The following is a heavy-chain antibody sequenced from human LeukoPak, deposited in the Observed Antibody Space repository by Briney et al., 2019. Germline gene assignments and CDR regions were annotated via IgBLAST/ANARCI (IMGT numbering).Heavy chain of an antibody. CDR3: ARLDELLQNYWYFDL. V-gene: IGHV4-30-2*01. Sequence: PSETLSLTCAVSGGSISSGGYSWSWIRQPPGKGLEWIGEITRSGSTNYNPSLKSRVTMSLGTSTNQFSLRLTSVTAADTAVYYCARLDELLQNYWYFDLWGRGTLITVSS. D-gene: IGHD2-15*01. J-gene: IGHJ2*01. CDR2: ITRSGST. CDR1: GGSISSGGYS.